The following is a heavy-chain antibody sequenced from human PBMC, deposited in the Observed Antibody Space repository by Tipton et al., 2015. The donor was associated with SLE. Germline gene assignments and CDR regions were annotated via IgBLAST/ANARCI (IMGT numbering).Heavy chain of an antibody. Sequence: QLVQSGAEVKKPGSSVKVSCKASRGTFSSYAISWVRQAPGQGLEWMGGIIPIFGTANYAQKFQGRVTITTDESTSTAYMELSSLRSEDTAVYYCATGDDYGDYWYFDYWGQGTLVTVSS. CDR1: RGTFSSYA. CDR3: ATGDDYGDYWYFDY. J-gene: IGHJ4*02. CDR2: IIPIFGTA. D-gene: IGHD4-17*01. V-gene: IGHV1-69*05.